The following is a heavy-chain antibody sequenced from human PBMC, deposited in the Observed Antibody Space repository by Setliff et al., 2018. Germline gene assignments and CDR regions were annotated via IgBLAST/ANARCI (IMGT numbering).Heavy chain of an antibody. Sequence: SETLSLTCTVSGGSISSYYWSWIRQPPGKGLEWIGYIYYSGSTNYNPSLKSRVTISVDTSKNQFSLKLSSVTAADTAVYYCAREGYYNFWSGFMDVWGQGTTV. J-gene: IGHJ6*02. V-gene: IGHV4-59*01. CDR1: GGSISSYY. CDR2: IYYSGST. D-gene: IGHD3-3*01. CDR3: AREGYYNFWSGFMDV.